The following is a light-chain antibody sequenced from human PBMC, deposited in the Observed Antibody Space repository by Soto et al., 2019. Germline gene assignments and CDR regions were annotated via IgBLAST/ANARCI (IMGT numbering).Light chain of an antibody. Sequence: QSALTQPASVSGSPGQSITISCTGTSSDVGNYNYVSWYQHHPGKAPKLMIYDVSNRPSGISNRFSGSKSGHTASLTISGLQAEDEADYYCSSYTDTATVIFGGGTKLTVL. V-gene: IGLV2-14*03. CDR2: DVS. CDR3: SSYTDTATVI. CDR1: SSDVGNYNY. J-gene: IGLJ2*01.